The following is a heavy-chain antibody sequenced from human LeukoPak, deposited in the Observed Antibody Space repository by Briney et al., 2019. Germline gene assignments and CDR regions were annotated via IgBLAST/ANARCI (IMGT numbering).Heavy chain of an antibody. V-gene: IGHV1-69*05. CDR1: GYTFTHYG. D-gene: IGHD6-19*01. CDR2: IIPIFGTA. Sequence: GASVKVSCKASGYTFTHYGISWVRQAPGQGLEWRGGIIPIFGTANYAQKFQGRVTITTDESTSTAYMELSSLRSEDTAVYYCASSSWAKGFDPWGQGTLVTVSS. CDR3: ASSSWAKGFDP. J-gene: IGHJ5*02.